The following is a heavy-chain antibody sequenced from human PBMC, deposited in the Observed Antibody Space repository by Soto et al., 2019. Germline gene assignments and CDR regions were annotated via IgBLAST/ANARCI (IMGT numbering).Heavy chain of an antibody. CDR1: GYTFTSYY. D-gene: IGHD6-13*01. Sequence: GASVKVSCKASGYTFTSYYMHWVRQAPGQGLERMGIINPSGGSTSYAQKFQGGVTMTRDTSTSTVYMELSSLRSEDTAVYYCARPAFSSSWFGGYYYYGMDVWGQGTTVTVSS. J-gene: IGHJ6*02. V-gene: IGHV1-46*01. CDR3: ARPAFSSSWFGGYYYYGMDV. CDR2: INPSGGST.